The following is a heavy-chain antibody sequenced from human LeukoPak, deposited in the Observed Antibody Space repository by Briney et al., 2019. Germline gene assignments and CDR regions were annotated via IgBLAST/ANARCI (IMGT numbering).Heavy chain of an antibody. CDR1: GGSICSGSYY. J-gene: IGHJ4*02. Sequence: SETLSLTCTVSGGSICSGSYYWSWIRQPAGKGLEWIGRIYTSGSTNYNPSLKSRVTISVDTSKNQFSLKLSSVTAADTAVYYCARSPPGIDSSGYYFDYWGQGTLVTVSS. CDR3: ARSPPGIDSSGYYFDY. V-gene: IGHV4-61*02. CDR2: IYTSGST. D-gene: IGHD3-22*01.